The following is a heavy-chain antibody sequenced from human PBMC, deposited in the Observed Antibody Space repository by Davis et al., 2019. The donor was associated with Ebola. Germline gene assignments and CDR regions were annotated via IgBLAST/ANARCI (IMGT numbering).Heavy chain of an antibody. CDR3: ARDTSFIVATITYYYYGMDV. D-gene: IGHD5-12*01. CDR2: IKQDGSEK. CDR1: GFTFDKYE. Sequence: GESLKISCVASGFTFDKYEMSWVRQAPGKGLEWAANIKQDGSEKYYVDSVKGRFTISRDNAKNSLYLQMNSLRAEDTAVYYCARDTSFIVATITYYYYGMDVWGQGTTVTVSS. J-gene: IGHJ6*02. V-gene: IGHV3-7*01.